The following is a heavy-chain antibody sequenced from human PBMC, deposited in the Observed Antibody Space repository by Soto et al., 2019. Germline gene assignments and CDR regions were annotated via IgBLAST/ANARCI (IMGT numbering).Heavy chain of an antibody. CDR2: MNPDTGNT. Sequence: QVQLVQSGAEVDKPGASEKVSCKASGYTFTTYDFNWVRQAPGHGLEWMGWMNPDTGNTGYAQKFQGRVTMTRNTSIRTAFMALSGLTAHDTAVYYCARSLGYSSTSRLYVWGQGTLDTVSS. CDR1: GYTFTTYD. D-gene: IGHD6-19*01. J-gene: IGHJ4*02. CDR3: ARSLGYSSTSRLYV. V-gene: IGHV1-8*01.